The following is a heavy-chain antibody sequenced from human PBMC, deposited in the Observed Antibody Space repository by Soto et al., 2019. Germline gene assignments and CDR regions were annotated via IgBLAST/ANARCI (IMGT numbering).Heavy chain of an antibody. V-gene: IGHV1-69*13. CDR2: IIPIFGTA. CDR3: AKVRYSSPMGYYYGMDV. D-gene: IGHD6-19*01. J-gene: IGHJ6*02. Sequence: SVKVSCKASRVAFSKFIVTWVRQAPGLGPEWVGGIIPIFGTANYAQKFQGRVTITADESTSTSYMELNNLRSEDTAVYYCAKVRYSSPMGYYYGMDVWGQGTTVTVSS. CDR1: RVAFSKFI.